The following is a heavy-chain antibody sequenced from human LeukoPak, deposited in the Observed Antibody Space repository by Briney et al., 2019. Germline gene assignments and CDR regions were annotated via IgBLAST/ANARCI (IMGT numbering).Heavy chain of an antibody. CDR1: GYSFTSYW. CDR3: ARVGTRLAVDY. V-gene: IGHV5-51*01. D-gene: IGHD6-19*01. J-gene: IGHJ4*02. Sequence: NLGGSLKISCKGSGYSFTSYWIGGVRQLPGKGLEWMGIIYPGDSDTRYSPSFQSQVTISADKSISTAYLQWSSLKASDTAMYYCARVGTRLAVDYWGQGTLVTVSS. CDR2: IYPGDSDT.